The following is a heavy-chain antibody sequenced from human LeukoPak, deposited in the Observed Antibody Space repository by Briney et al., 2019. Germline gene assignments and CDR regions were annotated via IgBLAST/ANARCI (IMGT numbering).Heavy chain of an antibody. Sequence: PGGSLRLSCAASGFTFSSYDMSWVRQAPGKGLEWVSVISGSGGSTYYADSVKGRFTISRDNSKNMLYLQMNSLRAEDTAVHSCAKDLAEYYYDGSGYSYLDFWGEGTLVTVSS. CDR3: AKDLAEYYYDGSGYSYLDF. CDR1: GFTFSSYD. V-gene: IGHV3-23*01. D-gene: IGHD3-22*01. CDR2: ISGSGGST. J-gene: IGHJ4*02.